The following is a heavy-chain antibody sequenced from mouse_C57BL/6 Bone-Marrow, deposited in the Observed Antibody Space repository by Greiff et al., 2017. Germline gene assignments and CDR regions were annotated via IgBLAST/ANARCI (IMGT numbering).Heavy chain of an antibody. Sequence: QVQLQQSGAELVKPGASVKMSCKASGYNFTSYWITWVKQRPGQGLEWIGDIYPTSGRTNYDEKFKSKAILTVDTSSNTAYMQLSSLTSEDSAVFYCARSGPRGRSFDNWGQGTTLTVSS. CDR3: ARSGPRGRSFDN. CDR1: GYNFTSYW. D-gene: IGHD3-1*01. J-gene: IGHJ2*01. CDR2: IYPTSGRT. V-gene: IGHV1-55*01.